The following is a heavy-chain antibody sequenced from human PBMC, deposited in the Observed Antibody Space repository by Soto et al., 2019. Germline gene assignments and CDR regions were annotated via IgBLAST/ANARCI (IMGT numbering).Heavy chain of an antibody. Sequence: GASVKVSCKASGGTFSNFVISWVRRAPGQGLEWMGGNIPIFGTANYAQKFQGRVTIIADESTGTTYMELTSLRSDDTAVYYCARVLVVVPAPNWFDPWGQGTLVTVSS. CDR2: NIPIFGTA. D-gene: IGHD2-2*01. CDR3: ARVLVVVPAPNWFDP. CDR1: GGTFSNFV. J-gene: IGHJ5*02. V-gene: IGHV1-69*13.